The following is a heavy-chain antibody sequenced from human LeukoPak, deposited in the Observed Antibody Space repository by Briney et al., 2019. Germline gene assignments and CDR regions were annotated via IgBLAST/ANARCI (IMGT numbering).Heavy chain of an antibody. Sequence: GASVKVSCKASGGTFSSYAISWVRQAPGQGLEWMGGIIPIFGTANYAQKFQGRVTITADKSTSTAYMELSSLRSEDTAVYYCARSILGIAARPLEPYYYYYMDVWGKGTTVTVSS. V-gene: IGHV1-69*06. D-gene: IGHD6-6*01. CDR3: ARSILGIAARPLEPYYYYYMDV. J-gene: IGHJ6*03. CDR2: IIPIFGTA. CDR1: GGTFSSYA.